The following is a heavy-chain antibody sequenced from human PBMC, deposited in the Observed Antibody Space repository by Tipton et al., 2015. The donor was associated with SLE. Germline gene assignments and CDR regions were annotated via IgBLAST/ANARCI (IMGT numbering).Heavy chain of an antibody. CDR2: ISSTGST. CDR3: ATSYYYDYYYYGMDV. D-gene: IGHD3-22*01. J-gene: IGHJ6*02. V-gene: IGHV4-61*02. Sequence: TLSLTCTVSGVSISSSRYYSSWSWIRQSAGKGLEWIGRISSTGSTNYNPSLKSRVTISVDTSKNQFSVKLSSVTAADTAVYYCATSYYYDYYYYGMDVWGQGTTVTVSS. CDR1: GVSISSSRYYSS.